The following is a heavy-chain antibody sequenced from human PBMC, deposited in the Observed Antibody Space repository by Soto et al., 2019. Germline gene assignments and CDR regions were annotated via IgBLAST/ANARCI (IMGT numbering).Heavy chain of an antibody. D-gene: IGHD3-3*01. CDR1: GFTFSSYG. Sequence: GGSLRLSCAASGFTFSSYGMHWVRQAPGKGLEWVAVIWYDGSNKYYADSVKGRFTISRDNSKNTLYLQMNSLRAEDTAVYYCARDTAFWSGSSNYYYYGMDVWGQGTTVTVSS. V-gene: IGHV3-33*01. J-gene: IGHJ6*02. CDR2: IWYDGSNK. CDR3: ARDTAFWSGSSNYYYYGMDV.